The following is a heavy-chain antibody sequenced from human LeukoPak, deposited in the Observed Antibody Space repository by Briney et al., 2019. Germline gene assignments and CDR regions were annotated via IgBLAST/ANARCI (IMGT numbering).Heavy chain of an antibody. V-gene: IGHV1-69*06. CDR1: GGTFSSYA. J-gene: IGHJ4*02. CDR2: IIPIFGTA. CDR3: ATDLMITMVRGVILDY. D-gene: IGHD3-10*01. Sequence: GASVKVSCKASGGTFSSYAISWVRQAPGQGLEWMGRIIPIFGTANYAQKFQGRVTITADTSTDTAYMELSSLRSEDTAVYYCATDLMITMVRGVILDYWGQGTLVTVSS.